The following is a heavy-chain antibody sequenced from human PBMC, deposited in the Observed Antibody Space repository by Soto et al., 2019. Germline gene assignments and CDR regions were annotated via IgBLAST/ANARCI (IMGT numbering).Heavy chain of an antibody. Sequence: QITLKESGPTLVKPTQTLTLTCTISGFSLSTGGVGVGWIRQPPGKALEWLALIYWDDDKRYSPSLKSRLTITKDNSKSQVVLTMINMDPVDTATYYCVHSRCGGDCLQSYSDHYYYGLDVWGQGTTVTVSS. D-gene: IGHD2-21*02. V-gene: IGHV2-5*02. CDR1: GFSLSTGGVG. CDR2: IYWDDDK. J-gene: IGHJ6*02. CDR3: VHSRCGGDCLQSYSDHYYYGLDV.